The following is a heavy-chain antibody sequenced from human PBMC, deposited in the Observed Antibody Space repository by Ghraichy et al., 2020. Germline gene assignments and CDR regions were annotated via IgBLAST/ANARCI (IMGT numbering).Heavy chain of an antibody. CDR2: ISTYNGNT. CDR1: GYTFTNYG. Sequence: ASVKVSCKASGYTFTNYGISWVRQAPGQGLEWMGWISTYNGNTNYAQKLQGRVTMTTDTSTRTAYMELRSLRSDDTAVYYCATDSSYSKANWGQGTLVTVSS. J-gene: IGHJ4*02. D-gene: IGHD6-13*01. CDR3: ATDSSYSKAN. V-gene: IGHV1-18*01.